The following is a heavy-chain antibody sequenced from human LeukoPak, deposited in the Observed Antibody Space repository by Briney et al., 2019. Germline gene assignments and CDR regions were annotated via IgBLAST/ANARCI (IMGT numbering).Heavy chain of an antibody. D-gene: IGHD6-13*01. CDR2: ISGDGGST. Sequence: GGSLRLSCAASGFTFDDYAMHWVRQAPGKGLEWVSLISGDGGSTYYADSVKGRFTISRDNSKNSLYLQMNSLRAEDTAVYYCASPHYSSSWYVPPDYWGQGTLVTVSS. CDR1: GFTFDDYA. V-gene: IGHV3-43*02. J-gene: IGHJ4*02. CDR3: ASPHYSSSWYVPPDY.